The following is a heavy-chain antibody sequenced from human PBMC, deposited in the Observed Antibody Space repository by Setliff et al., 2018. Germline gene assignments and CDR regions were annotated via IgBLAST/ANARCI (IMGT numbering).Heavy chain of an antibody. CDR1: GGSINSGSYF. CDR2: IRDTGTTV. D-gene: IGHD3-10*02. J-gene: IGHJ6*03. V-gene: IGHV3-48*01. Sequence: ETLSLTCTVSGGSINSGSYFWAWIRQPPGKGLEWVSHIRDTGTTVHYADSVKGRFTISRDNAKNSLYLQMNSLRAEDTAVYYCVRDDVRGYYMDVWGKGTTVTVS. CDR3: VRDDVRGYYMDV.